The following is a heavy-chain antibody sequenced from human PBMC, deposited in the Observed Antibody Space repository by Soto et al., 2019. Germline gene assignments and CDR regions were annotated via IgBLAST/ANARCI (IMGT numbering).Heavy chain of an antibody. Sequence: QVQLVQSGAEVKKPGASVKVSCKASGYTFTSYGISWVRQAPGQGLEWMGWISAYNGNTNSAQKRQGRVTMTTDTSXXTADMELRSLRSDDTAVYYCASSLLVGYGLEGESDWGQGTLVTVSS. CDR2: ISAYNGNT. CDR3: ASSLLVGYGLEGESD. V-gene: IGHV1-18*01. D-gene: IGHD5-18*01. CDR1: GYTFTSYG. J-gene: IGHJ4*02.